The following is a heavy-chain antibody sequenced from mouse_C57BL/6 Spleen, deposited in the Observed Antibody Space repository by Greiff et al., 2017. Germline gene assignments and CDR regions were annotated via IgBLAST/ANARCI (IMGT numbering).Heavy chain of an antibody. Sequence: EVQLVESGAELVKPGASVKLSCTASGFTIPGYYMHWVKQRTEQGLEWIGRIDPEDGETKYAPKFQGKATITADTSSNTAYLQLSSLTSEDTAGYDCSRGGYDDDMWYLDVWGTGTTVTVSS. CDR2: IDPEDGET. V-gene: IGHV14-2*01. CDR1: GFTIPGYY. CDR3: SRGGYDDDMWYLDV. D-gene: IGHD2-4*01. J-gene: IGHJ1*03.